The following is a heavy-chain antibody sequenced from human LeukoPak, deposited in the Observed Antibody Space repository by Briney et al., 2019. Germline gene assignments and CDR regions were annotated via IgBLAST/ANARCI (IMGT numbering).Heavy chain of an antibody. V-gene: IGHV1-46*01. CDR2: INPSGGST. J-gene: IGHJ4*02. D-gene: IGHD5-24*01. CDR1: GYTFTSYY. Sequence: GAPVKVSCKASGYTFTSYYMHWVRQAPGQGLEWMGIINPSGGSTSNAQKFQGRVTMTSDTSTSTVYMELSSLRSEDTAVYYCARPRIRDGYKNFKDNYFDYWGQGTLVTVSS. CDR3: ARPRIRDGYKNFKDNYFDY.